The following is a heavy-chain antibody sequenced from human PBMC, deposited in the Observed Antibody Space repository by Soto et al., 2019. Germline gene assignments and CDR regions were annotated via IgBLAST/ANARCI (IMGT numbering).Heavy chain of an antibody. CDR3: ARQIYDSDTGPNFQYYFNS. CDR1: GYSFAGYW. CDR2: IDPSDSQT. J-gene: IGHJ4*02. V-gene: IGHV5-10-1*01. D-gene: IGHD3-22*01. Sequence: GESLKISCKGSGYSFAGYWITWVRQKPGKGLEWMGRIDPSDSQTYYSPSFRGHVTISVTKSITTVFLQWSSLRASDTAMYYCARQIYDSDTGPNFQYYFNSWGQGTPVTVSS.